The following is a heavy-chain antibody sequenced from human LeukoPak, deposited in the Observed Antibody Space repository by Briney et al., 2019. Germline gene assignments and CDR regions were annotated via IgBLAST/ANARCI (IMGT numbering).Heavy chain of an antibody. V-gene: IGHV3-23*01. CDR2: ISGSGGDT. J-gene: IGHJ4*02. CDR3: AKASRGSNYGAPYDY. D-gene: IGHD1-26*01. Sequence: GGSLRLSCAASGFTFSSYAMTWVRQAPGKGLEWVSAISGSGGDTYYADSVKGRFTISRDNSKNTLYLQMNSLRAEDTAVYYCAKASRGSNYGAPYDYWGQGALVTVSS. CDR1: GFTFSSYA.